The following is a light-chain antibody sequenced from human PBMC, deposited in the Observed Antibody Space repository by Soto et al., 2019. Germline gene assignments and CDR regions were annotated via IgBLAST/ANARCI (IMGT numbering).Light chain of an antibody. CDR3: SSYISVSSPVV. V-gene: IGLV2-14*01. CDR1: SSDVGYYNY. Sequence: QLVLTQPASLSGSPGQSITISCTGTSSDVGYYNYVSWYQQHPGKAPKVIIYEVSNRPSGVSYRFSGSKSGNTASLTISGLQAEDEADYYCSSYISVSSPVVFGGGTKVTVL. CDR2: EVS. J-gene: IGLJ2*01.